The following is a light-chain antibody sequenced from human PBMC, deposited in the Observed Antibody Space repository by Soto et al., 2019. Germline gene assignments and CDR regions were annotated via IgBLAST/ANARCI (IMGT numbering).Light chain of an antibody. V-gene: IGKV1-39*01. CDR2: AAS. CDR3: QQSYSTPDT. Sequence: DIQMTQSPSSLSASVGDRVTITCRASQSISSYLNWYQQKPGKAPKLLIYAASSLQSGVPSRFSGSESGTDFTLTISSLQPEDFASYYWQQSYSTPDTFGQGTKLEIK. J-gene: IGKJ2*01. CDR1: QSISSY.